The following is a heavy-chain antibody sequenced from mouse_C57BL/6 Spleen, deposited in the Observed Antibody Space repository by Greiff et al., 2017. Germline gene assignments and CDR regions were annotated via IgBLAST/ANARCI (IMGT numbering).Heavy chain of an antibody. CDR3: AREGYYGSSSDFDV. V-gene: IGHV1-69*01. CDR2: IDPSDSYT. Sequence: QVQLQQPGAELVMPGASVKLSCKASGYTFTSYWMHWVKQRPGQGLEWIGEIDPSDSYTNYNQKFKGKSTLTVDKSSSTAYMQLSSLTSEDSAVYYCAREGYYGSSSDFDVWGTGTTVTVSS. J-gene: IGHJ1*03. CDR1: GYTFTSYW. D-gene: IGHD1-1*01.